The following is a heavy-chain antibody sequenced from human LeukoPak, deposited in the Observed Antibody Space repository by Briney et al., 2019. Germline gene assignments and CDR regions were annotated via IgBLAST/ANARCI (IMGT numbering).Heavy chain of an antibody. D-gene: IGHD6-19*01. J-gene: IGHJ4*02. V-gene: IGHV3-48*02. Sequence: GGSLRLFCAASGFTFSNYNMNWVRQAPGKGLEWVSHISSWSSATYYADSVKGRFTISRDNAKNSLYLKLNSLRDEDSAVYYCARVSGSGWFPDYWGQGTLVTVS. CDR1: GFTFSNYN. CDR3: ARVSGSGWFPDY. CDR2: ISSWSSAT.